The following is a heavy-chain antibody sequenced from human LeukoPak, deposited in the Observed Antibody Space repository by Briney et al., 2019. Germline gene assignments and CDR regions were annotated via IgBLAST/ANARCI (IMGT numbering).Heavy chain of an antibody. Sequence: GGSLRLSCAASGFTFDDYAMHWVRPAPGKGLEWVSGISWNSGSTYYADSVKGRFTISRDNSKNTLYLQMNSLRAEDTAVYYCAKSDKTYHSPYYYGSGSYYNSGDAFDIWGQGTMVTVSS. J-gene: IGHJ3*02. CDR3: AKSDKTYHSPYYYGSGSYYNSGDAFDI. D-gene: IGHD3-10*01. V-gene: IGHV3-23*01. CDR2: ISWNSGST. CDR1: GFTFDDYA.